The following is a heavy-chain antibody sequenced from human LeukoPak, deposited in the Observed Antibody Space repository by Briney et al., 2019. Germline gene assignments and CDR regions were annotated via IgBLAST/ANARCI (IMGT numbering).Heavy chain of an antibody. CDR1: GGSITTYY. CDR2: IYYSGST. J-gene: IGHJ4*02. V-gene: IGHV4-59*01. D-gene: IGHD3-10*01. Sequence: SETLSLTCSVSGGSITTYYWNWIRQPPGKGLEWIAYIYYSGSTHYSPSLKSRLTVSQDTSRNRVSLRLTSVTAADTAVYYCARAPLYEYGSGTFVNWGQGTLVTVTS. CDR3: ARAPLYEYGSGTFVN.